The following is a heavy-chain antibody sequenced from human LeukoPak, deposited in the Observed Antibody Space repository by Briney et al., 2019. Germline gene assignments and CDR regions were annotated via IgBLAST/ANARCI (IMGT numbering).Heavy chain of an antibody. J-gene: IGHJ4*02. D-gene: IGHD6-25*01. CDR1: GFTFSTYW. Sequence: PGGSLRLSCAASGFTFSTYWMHWVRQVPGKGLVWVSRINGGGSSTSYADSVKGRFTISRDNAKNTLYLQMNSLRAEDTAVYYCARDSGAAADPFDYWGQGTQVTVSS. CDR3: ARDSGAAADPFDY. CDR2: INGGGSST. V-gene: IGHV3-74*01.